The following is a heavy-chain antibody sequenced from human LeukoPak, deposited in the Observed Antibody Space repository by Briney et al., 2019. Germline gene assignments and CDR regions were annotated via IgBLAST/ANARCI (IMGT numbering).Heavy chain of an antibody. CDR2: ISYDGSNK. CDR1: GFTFSSYA. Sequence: QPGGSLRLSCAASGFTFSSYAMHWVRQAPGKGLEWVAVISYDGSNKYYADSVKGRFTISRDNSKNTLYLQMNSLRAEDTAVYYCARDTRERPSSPEYFQHWGQGTLVTVSS. CDR3: ARDTRERPSSPEYFQH. D-gene: IGHD6-13*01. J-gene: IGHJ1*01. V-gene: IGHV3-30-3*01.